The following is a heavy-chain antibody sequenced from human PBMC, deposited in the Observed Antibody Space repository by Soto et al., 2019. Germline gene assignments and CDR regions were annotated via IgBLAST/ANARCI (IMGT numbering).Heavy chain of an antibody. J-gene: IGHJ3*02. CDR1: GFTFSSYW. D-gene: IGHD3-3*01. CDR2: IKQDGSEK. Sequence: GGSLRLSCAASGFTFSSYWMSWVRQAPGKGLEWVANIKQDGSEKYYVDSVKGRFTISRDNAKNSLYLQMNSLRAEDTAVYYCAKDTGELILRFLEWLLLGAFDIWGQGTMVTVSS. CDR3: AKDTGELILRFLEWLLLGAFDI. V-gene: IGHV3-7*03.